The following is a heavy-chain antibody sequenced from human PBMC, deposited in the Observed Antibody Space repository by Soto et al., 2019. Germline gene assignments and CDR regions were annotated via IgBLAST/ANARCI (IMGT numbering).Heavy chain of an antibody. Sequence: QVQLQESGPGLVKPSETLSLTCTVSGDSISSYFWSWIRQSPGKGLEWIGYIYYSGSTNYNPSLRSRVTMTLDTSKNQFSLKLSSVTAADTAVYYCARDRFGYGVMDVWGQGTTVTVCS. CDR1: GDSISSYF. J-gene: IGHJ6*02. CDR3: ARDRFGYGVMDV. D-gene: IGHD5-12*01. CDR2: IYYSGST. V-gene: IGHV4-59*01.